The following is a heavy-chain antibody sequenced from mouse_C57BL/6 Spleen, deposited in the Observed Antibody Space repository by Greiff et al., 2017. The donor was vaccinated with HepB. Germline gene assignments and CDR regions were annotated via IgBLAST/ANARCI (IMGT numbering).Heavy chain of an antibody. J-gene: IGHJ2*01. D-gene: IGHD2-5*01. Sequence: QVQLQQPGAELVKPGASVKLSCKASGYTFTSYWMHWVKQRPGQGLEWIGMIHPNSGSTNYNEKFKSKATLTVDKSSSTAYMQLSSLTSEDSAVYYCAREGTYYSSYFDYWGQGTTLTVSS. CDR2: IHPNSGST. V-gene: IGHV1-64*01. CDR3: AREGTYYSSYFDY. CDR1: GYTFTSYW.